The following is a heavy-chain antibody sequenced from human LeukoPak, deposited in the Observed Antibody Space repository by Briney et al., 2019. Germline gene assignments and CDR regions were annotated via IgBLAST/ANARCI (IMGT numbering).Heavy chain of an antibody. J-gene: IGHJ4*02. CDR2: IYYTGTA. CDR1: GGSFSDYY. CDR3: ARYDRSGYSLEL. V-gene: IGHV4-59*01. Sequence: PSETLSLTCAVYGGSFSDYYWSWIRQPPGKGLEWIGYIYYTGTAKSNPSLKSRVTTSIETSKNQFSLKLSSVTAADTAVYYCARYDRSGYSLELWGQGTLVTVSS. D-gene: IGHD3-22*01.